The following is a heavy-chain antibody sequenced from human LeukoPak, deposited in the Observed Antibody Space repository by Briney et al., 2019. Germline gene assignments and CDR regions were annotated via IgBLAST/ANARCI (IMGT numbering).Heavy chain of an antibody. CDR1: GGSISSYY. CDR3: ARDTGICDAFDI. Sequence: SETLSLTCTVSGGSISSYYWSWIRQPPGKGLEWIGYIYYSGSTNYNPSLKSRVTISVGTSKNQFSLKLSSVTAADTAVYYCARDTGICDAFDIWGQGTMVTVSS. D-gene: IGHD1-14*01. J-gene: IGHJ3*02. CDR2: IYYSGST. V-gene: IGHV4-59*01.